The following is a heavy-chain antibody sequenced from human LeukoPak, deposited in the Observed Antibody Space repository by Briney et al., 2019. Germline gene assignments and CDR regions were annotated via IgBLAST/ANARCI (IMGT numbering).Heavy chain of an antibody. J-gene: IGHJ6*02. D-gene: IGHD7-27*01. V-gene: IGHV3-33*01. CDR3: ARDLTGYYYYYGMDV. CDR2: IWYDGSNK. CDR1: GFTFSSYG. Sequence: PGRSLRLSCAASGFTFSSYGMHWVRQAPGKGLEWAAVIWYDGSNKYYADSVKGRFTISRDNSKNTLYLQMNSLRAEDTAVYYCARDLTGYYYYYGMDVWGQGTTVTVSS.